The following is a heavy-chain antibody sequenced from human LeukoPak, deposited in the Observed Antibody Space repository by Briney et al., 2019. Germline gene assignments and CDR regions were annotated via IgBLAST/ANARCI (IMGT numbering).Heavy chain of an antibody. CDR3: ARPYSGSYGDFDY. V-gene: IGHV1-2*02. CDR2: INPNSGDT. CDR1: GYTFTGYY. D-gene: IGHD1-26*01. Sequence: ASVKVSCKASGYTFTGYYMSWVRQAPGQGLESMGWINPNSGDTNYAQKFQGRVTMTRDTSISTAYMELSRLRSDDTAVYYCARPYSGSYGDFDYWGQGTLVTVSS. J-gene: IGHJ4*02.